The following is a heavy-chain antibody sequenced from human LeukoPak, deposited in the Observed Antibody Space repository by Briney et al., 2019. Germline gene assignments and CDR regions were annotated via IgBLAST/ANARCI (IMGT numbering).Heavy chain of an antibody. CDR1: GFTFSNYE. V-gene: IGHV3-48*03. CDR2: ISGSGTAI. D-gene: IGHD6-6*01. J-gene: IGHJ6*02. CDR3: AREGSNSQGYYYGMDV. Sequence: EGSLRLSCAASGFTFSNYEMNWVRQAPGKGLEWLSYISGSGTAIYHADSVKGRFTISRDNAKNSLYLQMNSLRAEDTAVYYCAREGSNSQGYYYGMDVWGQGTTVTVSS.